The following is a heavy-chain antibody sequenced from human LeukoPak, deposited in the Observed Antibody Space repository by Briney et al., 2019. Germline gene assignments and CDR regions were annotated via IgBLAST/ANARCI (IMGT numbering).Heavy chain of an antibody. D-gene: IGHD2-15*01. CDR1: GGTFSGFV. Sequence: GASVKVSCKASGGTFSGFVISWVRQAPGQGLEWMGGIIPIFGVPHYAQRFQGRATITADEYTRTAYMELTSLKSEDTAVYYCARVGGGGICYLYFQHWGQGTLVTVSS. CDR2: IIPIFGVP. V-gene: IGHV1-69*13. J-gene: IGHJ1*01. CDR3: ARVGGGGICYLYFQH.